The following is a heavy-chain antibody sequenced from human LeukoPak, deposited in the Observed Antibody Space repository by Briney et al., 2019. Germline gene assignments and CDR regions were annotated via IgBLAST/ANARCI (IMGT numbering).Heavy chain of an antibody. Sequence: PSETLSLTCTVSGGSISSSSYYWGWIRQPPGKGLEWIGSIYYSGSTYYNPSLKSRVTISVDTSKNQFSLKLSSVTAADTAVYYCASQRITIFGVCIHFDYWGQGTLVTVSS. D-gene: IGHD3-3*01. CDR2: IYYSGST. J-gene: IGHJ4*02. CDR1: GGSISSSSYY. CDR3: ASQRITIFGVCIHFDY. V-gene: IGHV4-39*01.